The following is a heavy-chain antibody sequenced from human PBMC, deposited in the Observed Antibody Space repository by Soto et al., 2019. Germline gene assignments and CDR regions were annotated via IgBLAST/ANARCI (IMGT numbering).Heavy chain of an antibody. D-gene: IGHD3-22*01. CDR3: ARDLEYDSSGYYQYYYYYYGMDV. J-gene: IGHJ6*02. V-gene: IGHV3-30-3*01. Sequence: GGSLRLSCAASGFTFSSYAMHWVRQARGKGLEWVAVISYDGSNKYYADSVKGRFTISRDNSKNTLYLQMNSLRAEDTAVYYCARDLEYDSSGYYQYYYYYYGMDVWGQGTTVTVSS. CDR2: ISYDGSNK. CDR1: GFTFSSYA.